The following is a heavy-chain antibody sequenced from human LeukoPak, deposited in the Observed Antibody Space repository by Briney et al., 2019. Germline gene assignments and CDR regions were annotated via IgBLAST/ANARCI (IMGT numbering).Heavy chain of an antibody. J-gene: IGHJ6*03. CDR1: GGSISSTSYY. CDR2: IHYSGTT. CDR3: ARVSGGSYFYYYYYMDT. V-gene: IGHV4-39*07. Sequence: PSETLSLTCTVSGGSISSTSYYWGWVRQPPGKGLEWIGSIHYSGTTYYNPSLKSRVTISLDTSKNQFSLELTSVTAADTAVFYCARVSGGSYFYYYYYMDTWGKGTTVTVSS. D-gene: IGHD1-26*01.